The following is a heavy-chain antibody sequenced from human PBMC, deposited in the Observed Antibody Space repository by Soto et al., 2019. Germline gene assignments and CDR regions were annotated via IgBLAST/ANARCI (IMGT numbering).Heavy chain of an antibody. V-gene: IGHV3-30-3*01. J-gene: IGHJ4*02. CDR2: VSYGETNE. CDR3: ARDFGGYYFHS. Sequence: HPGGSLRLSCTASMFTHSDYPIHWVRQAPGKGLEWVAAVSYGETNEYYADSVKGRFTISRDNSKNTLYLQMSSLRAEDTAVYYCARDFGGYYFHSWGQGTLVTVSS. CDR1: MFTHSDYP. D-gene: IGHD3-16*01.